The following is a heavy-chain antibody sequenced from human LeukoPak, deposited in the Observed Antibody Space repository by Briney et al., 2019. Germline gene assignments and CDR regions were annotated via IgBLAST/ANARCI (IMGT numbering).Heavy chain of an antibody. CDR1: GYGFSSYW. D-gene: IGHD4-11*01. Sequence: PGESLKISCKGSGYGFSSYWIGWVCQMPGKGLEWMGLIYPGDSDTRYSPSFQGQVTISVDKSVSTAYLQWNSLTASDTATYYCARLQARTVDHIDYWGQGTLVTVSS. V-gene: IGHV5-51*03. J-gene: IGHJ4*02. CDR3: ARLQARTVDHIDY. CDR2: IYPGDSDT.